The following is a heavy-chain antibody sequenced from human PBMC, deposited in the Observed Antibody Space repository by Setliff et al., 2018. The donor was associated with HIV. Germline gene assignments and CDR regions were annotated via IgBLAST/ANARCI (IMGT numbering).Heavy chain of an antibody. CDR3: AKELAASGLGYFDS. CDR1: GFTFSNYA. D-gene: IGHD3-22*01. Sequence: PGGSLRLSCAASGFTFSNYAMHWVRQAPGEGLEWVSAILSTGERTFYADSVKGRFTISRDNSKNTVYLQMNSLRAEDTAEYYCAKELAASGLGYFDSWGRGILVTVSS. J-gene: IGHJ4*02. CDR2: ILSTGERT. V-gene: IGHV3-23*01.